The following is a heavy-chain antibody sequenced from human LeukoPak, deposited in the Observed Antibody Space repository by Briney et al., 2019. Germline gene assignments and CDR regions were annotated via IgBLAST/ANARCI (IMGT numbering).Heavy chain of an antibody. V-gene: IGHV3-15*01. J-gene: IGHJ4*02. CDR3: TTEDRSSSC. D-gene: IGHD6-13*01. CDR1: GFTFSNAW. Sequence: GGSLRLSCAASGFTFSNAWMSWVRQAPGKGLEWVGRIKSETDGGTTDYAAPVKGRFTISRDGSKNTLYLQMNSLKTEDTAVYYCTTEDRSSSCWGQGTLVTVSS. CDR2: IKSETDGGTT.